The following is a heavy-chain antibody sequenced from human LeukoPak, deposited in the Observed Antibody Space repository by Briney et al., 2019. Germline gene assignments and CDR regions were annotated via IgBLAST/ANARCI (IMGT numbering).Heavy chain of an antibody. Sequence: GASVKVSCKASGYTFTSYGISWVRQAPGQGLEWMGGIIPIFGTANYAQKFQGRVTITADESTSTAYMELSSLRSEDTAVYYCARGASRSTYYDFWSDDAFDIWGQGTMVTVSS. CDR3: ARGASRSTYYDFWSDDAFDI. D-gene: IGHD3-3*01. CDR2: IIPIFGTA. V-gene: IGHV1-69*13. CDR1: GYTFTSYG. J-gene: IGHJ3*02.